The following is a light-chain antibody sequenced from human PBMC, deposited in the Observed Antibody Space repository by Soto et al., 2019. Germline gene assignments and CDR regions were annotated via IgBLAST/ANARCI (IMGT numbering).Light chain of an antibody. CDR2: GAF. CDR1: QSVSSN. CDR3: QQYNDWPLT. Sequence: DIVMTQSPVTLSVSPGERATLSCRASQSVSSNLAWYQQKPDQAPSLLIYGAFTRATGIPARFSGTGSGTEFTLTSSSLQSEDFALNYCQQYNDWPLTFGQGTKVDI. J-gene: IGKJ1*01. V-gene: IGKV3-15*01.